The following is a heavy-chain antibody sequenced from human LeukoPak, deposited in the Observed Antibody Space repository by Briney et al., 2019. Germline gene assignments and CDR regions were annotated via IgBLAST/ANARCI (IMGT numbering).Heavy chain of an antibody. V-gene: IGHV4-30-4*07. CDR3: ARTTMVRGTYYMDV. J-gene: IGHJ6*03. D-gene: IGHD3-10*01. CDR1: GGSISSGGYS. CDR2: IYYSGST. Sequence: SETLSLTCAVSGGSISSGGYSWSWIRQPPGKGLEWIGYIYYSGSTYYNPSLKSRVTISVDTSKNQFSLKLSSVTAADTAVYYCARTTMVRGTYYMDVWGKGTTVTISS.